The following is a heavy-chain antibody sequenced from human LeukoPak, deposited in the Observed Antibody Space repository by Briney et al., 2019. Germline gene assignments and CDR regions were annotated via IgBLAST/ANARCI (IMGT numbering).Heavy chain of an antibody. CDR2: IYYSGST. V-gene: IGHV4-59*08. J-gene: IGHJ4*02. Sequence: SETLSLTCTVSGGSISSYYWSWIRQPPGEGLEWIGYIYYSGSTNYNPSLKSRVTISVDTSKNQFSLKLSSVTAADTAVYYCARHLSYYYFDYWGQGTLVTVSS. D-gene: IGHD1-26*01. CDR3: ARHLSYYYFDY. CDR1: GGSISSYY.